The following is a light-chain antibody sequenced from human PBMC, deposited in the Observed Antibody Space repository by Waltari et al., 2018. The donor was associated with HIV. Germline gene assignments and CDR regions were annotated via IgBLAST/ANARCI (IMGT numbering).Light chain of an antibody. Sequence: SYVLTQPPSVSVAPGQTATITCRAHNNGSKSVHWYEQNAGQSPVMVVYDGSVRPSGTPERISGSKFGNTATLTISGVEAGDEADYYCHVWDSDTKHVLFGGGTKLTVL. V-gene: IGLV3-21*02. CDR2: DGS. CDR3: HVWDSDTKHVL. J-gene: IGLJ3*02. CDR1: NNGSKS.